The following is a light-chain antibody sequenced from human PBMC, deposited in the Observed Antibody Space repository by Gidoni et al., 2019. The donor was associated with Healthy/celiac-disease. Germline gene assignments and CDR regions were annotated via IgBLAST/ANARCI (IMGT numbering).Light chain of an antibody. CDR1: QSVSSN. V-gene: IGKV3-15*01. Sequence: EIVMTQSPATLSVSPGESATRSCRVSQSVSSNVACYQQKPGQAPRLLIYGASTRATGIPARFSGSGSGTEFTLTISSLQSEDFAVYYCQQNNSWPAFGEGTKVEIK. CDR3: QQNNSWPA. J-gene: IGKJ4*01. CDR2: GAS.